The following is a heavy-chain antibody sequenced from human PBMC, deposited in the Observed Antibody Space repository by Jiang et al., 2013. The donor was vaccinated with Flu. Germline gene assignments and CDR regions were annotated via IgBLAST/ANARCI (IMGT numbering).Heavy chain of an antibody. CDR2: ISYDGSNK. Sequence: ASGFTFSSYAMHWVRQAPGKGLEWVAVISYDGSNKYYADSVKGRFTISRDNSKNTLYLQMNSLRDEDTAVYYCARDRYATVVNTPGVDYWGQGTLVTVSS. CDR3: ARDRYATVVNTPGVDY. V-gene: IGHV3-30-3*01. CDR1: GFTFSSYA. D-gene: IGHD4-23*01. J-gene: IGHJ4*02.